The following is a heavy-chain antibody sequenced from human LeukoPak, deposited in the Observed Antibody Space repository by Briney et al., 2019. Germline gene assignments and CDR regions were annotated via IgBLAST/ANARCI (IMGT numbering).Heavy chain of an antibody. V-gene: IGHV4-34*01. CDR1: GRSLSGYY. D-gene: IGHD3-9*01. CDR2: INHSGST. Sequence: SETLSLTCAVYGRSLSGYYWSWIRQPPGKGLEWIGEINHSGSTNYNPSLKSRVTISVDTSKNQFSLKLSSVTAADTAVYYCARGRKRYFDWLLSRGTTDYWGQGTLVTVSS. J-gene: IGHJ4*02. CDR3: ARGRKRYFDWLLSRGTTDY.